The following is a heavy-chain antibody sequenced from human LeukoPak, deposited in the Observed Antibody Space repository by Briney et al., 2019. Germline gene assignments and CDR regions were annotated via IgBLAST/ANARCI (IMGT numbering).Heavy chain of an antibody. CDR2: ISGSGGST. D-gene: IGHD1-26*01. CDR1: GFTFSTYA. CDR3: AKRLVGARRGNWFDP. J-gene: IGHJ5*02. V-gene: IGHV3-23*01. Sequence: GGSLRLSCAASGFTFSTYAMSWVRQAPGKGLEWVSAISGSGGSTYYADSVKGRFTISRDNSKNTLYLQMNSLRAEDTAVYYCAKRLVGARRGNWFDPWGQGTLVTVSS.